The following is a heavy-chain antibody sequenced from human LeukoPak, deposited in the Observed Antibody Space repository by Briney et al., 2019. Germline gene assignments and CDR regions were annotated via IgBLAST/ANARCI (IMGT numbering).Heavy chain of an antibody. Sequence: SETLSLTCTVSGYSISSGYYWGWIRQPPGKGLEWIGEINHSGSTNYNPSLKSRVTISVDTSKNQFSLKLSSVTAADTAVYYCARQRWLQRYFDYWGQGTLVTVSS. CDR2: INHSGST. D-gene: IGHD5-24*01. J-gene: IGHJ4*02. CDR3: ARQRWLQRYFDY. CDR1: GYSISSGYY. V-gene: IGHV4-38-2*02.